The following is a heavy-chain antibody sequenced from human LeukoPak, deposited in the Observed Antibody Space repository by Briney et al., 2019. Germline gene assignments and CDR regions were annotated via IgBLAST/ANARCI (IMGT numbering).Heavy chain of an antibody. J-gene: IGHJ4*02. CDR2: INPSGGST. CDR3: AIGSSWYPSFDY. Sequence: ASVKVSCKASGYTFTSYYIHWVRQAPGPGLEWMGMINPSGGSTSYAQKFQGRVTMTRDTSISTAYMELSRLRSDDTAVYYCAIGSSWYPSFDYWGQGTLVTVSS. D-gene: IGHD6-13*01. CDR1: GYTFTSYY. V-gene: IGHV1-46*03.